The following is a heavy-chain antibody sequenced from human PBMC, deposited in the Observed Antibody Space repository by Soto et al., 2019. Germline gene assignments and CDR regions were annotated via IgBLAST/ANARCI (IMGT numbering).Heavy chain of an antibody. J-gene: IGHJ6*02. CDR2: ISYDGSNK. D-gene: IGHD6-13*01. CDR3: ARDQVAAAHGRLGMGV. CDR1: GFTFSSYA. V-gene: IGHV3-30-3*01. Sequence: QVQLVESGGGVVQPGRSLRLSCAASGFTFSSYAMHWVRQAPGKGLEWVAVISYDGSNKYYADSVKGRFTISRDNSKNTLYLQMNSLRAEDTAVYYCARDQVAAAHGRLGMGVWGQGTTVTVSS.